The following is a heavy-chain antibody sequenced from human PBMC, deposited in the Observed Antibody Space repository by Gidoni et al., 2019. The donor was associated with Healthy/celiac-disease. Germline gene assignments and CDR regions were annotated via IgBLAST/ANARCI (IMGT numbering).Heavy chain of an antibody. CDR2: IIPICGTA. Sequence: QVQLVQSGAAVKKPGSSVKVPCKASGGTFSSYPISRERQAPGQGLEWMGGIIPICGTANYAKKFQGRVTITADESTSTAYMELSSLRSEDTAVYYCARGTYGEDYYYYYYMDVWGKGTTVTVSS. V-gene: IGHV1-69*01. D-gene: IGHD4-17*01. CDR1: GGTFSSYP. CDR3: ARGTYGEDYYYYYYMDV. J-gene: IGHJ6*03.